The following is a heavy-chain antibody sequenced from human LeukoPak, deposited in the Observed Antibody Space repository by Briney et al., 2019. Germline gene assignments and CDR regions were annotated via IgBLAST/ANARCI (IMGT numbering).Heavy chain of an antibody. Sequence: GGPLRLSCAASGFTFSSYGMHWVRQAPGKGLEWVAVISYDGSNKYYADSVKGRFTISRDNSKNTLYLQMNSLRAEDTAVYYCAKDRGGSYLDYWGQGTLVTVSS. J-gene: IGHJ4*02. CDR2: ISYDGSNK. CDR3: AKDRGGSYLDY. V-gene: IGHV3-30*18. CDR1: GFTFSSYG. D-gene: IGHD3-16*01.